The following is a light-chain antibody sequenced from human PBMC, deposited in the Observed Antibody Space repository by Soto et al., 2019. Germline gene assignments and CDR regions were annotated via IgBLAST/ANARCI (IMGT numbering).Light chain of an antibody. J-gene: IGKJ3*01. CDR1: QSVSSSY. V-gene: IGKV3-20*01. CDR3: QHYGTSPLA. CDR2: GAS. Sequence: EIVWTQSPGTLSLSPGERVTLSCRASQSVSSSYLAWYQQKPGQAPRLLIYGASNSANGIPDRFSGGGSGTDFTLTISRRETDDCAVYYCQHYGTSPLAFGPGTKVDIQ.